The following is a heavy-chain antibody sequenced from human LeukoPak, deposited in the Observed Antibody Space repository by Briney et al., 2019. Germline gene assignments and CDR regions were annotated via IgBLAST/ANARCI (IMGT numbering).Heavy chain of an antibody. D-gene: IGHD6-13*01. V-gene: IGHV3-21*01. J-gene: IGHJ6*02. CDR3: ARDKIAAAGTDYYYGMDV. CDR2: ISSSSSYI. CDR1: GFTSGSYN. Sequence: GGSLRLSCAASGFTSGSYNMNWVRQAPGKGLEWVSSISSSSSYIYYADSVKGRFTISRDNAKNSLYLQMNSLRAEDTAVYYCARDKIAAAGTDYYYGMDVWGQGTTVTVSS.